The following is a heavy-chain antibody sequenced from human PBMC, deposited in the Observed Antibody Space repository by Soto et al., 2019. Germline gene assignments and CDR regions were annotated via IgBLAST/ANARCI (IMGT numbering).Heavy chain of an antibody. D-gene: IGHD6-19*01. CDR2: INSDGSST. CDR3: ARAPRGEQWLVLSYYYGMDV. J-gene: IGHJ6*02. CDR1: GFTVSSNY. Sequence: PGGSLRLSCAASGFTVSSNYMHWVRQAPGKGLVWVSRINSDGSSTSYADSVKGRFTISRDNAKNTLYLQMNSLRAEDTAVYYCARAPRGEQWLVLSYYYGMDVWGQGTTVTVSS. V-gene: IGHV3-74*01.